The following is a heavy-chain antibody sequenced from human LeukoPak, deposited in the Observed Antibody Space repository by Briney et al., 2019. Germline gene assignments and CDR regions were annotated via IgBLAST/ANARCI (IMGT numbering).Heavy chain of an antibody. V-gene: IGHV3-30*03. CDR3: ARDRPNYFDC. CDR1: GFTFSSYG. Sequence: GGSLRLSCAASGFTFSSYGMHWVRQAPGKGLEWVAIISYDGSKTYYGDSVKGGFTISRDSSKNTLYLQMNSLRAEDTALYYCARDRPNYFDCWGQGTLVTVSS. J-gene: IGHJ4*02. CDR2: ISYDGSKT.